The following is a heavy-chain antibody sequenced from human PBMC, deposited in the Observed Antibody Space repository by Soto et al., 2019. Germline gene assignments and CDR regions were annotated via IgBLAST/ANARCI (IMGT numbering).Heavy chain of an antibody. Sequence: QVQLVESGGGMVQPGRSLRLSCAASGFTFSNYVMYWVRQAPGKGLEWVAVISYDGNNKYYADSVKGRFTISRDNSKNTLYLQMNSLRAEDPAVYYCARAGCDGGSCYTLVGLRYGMDVWGQGTTVTVSS. J-gene: IGHJ6*02. V-gene: IGHV3-30-3*01. CDR2: ISYDGNNK. D-gene: IGHD2-15*01. CDR1: GFTFSNYV. CDR3: ARAGCDGGSCYTLVGLRYGMDV.